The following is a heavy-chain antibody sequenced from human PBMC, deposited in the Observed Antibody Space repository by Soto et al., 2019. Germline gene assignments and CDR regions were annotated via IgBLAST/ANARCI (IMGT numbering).Heavy chain of an antibody. V-gene: IGHV3-23*01. CDR2: IGGSGGNT. CDR1: EFTFNAYA. CDR3: AKMASDSITSLDS. J-gene: IGHJ4*02. Sequence: EVQLLESGGGLVQPGGSLRLSCAASEFTFNAYAMTWIRQAPGKGLEWVSSIGGSGGNTYYAHSVKGRFTISRDNFKNTLDLEMRGLRAEDTAVYYCAKMASDSITSLDSWGQGTLVTVSA. D-gene: IGHD2-15*01.